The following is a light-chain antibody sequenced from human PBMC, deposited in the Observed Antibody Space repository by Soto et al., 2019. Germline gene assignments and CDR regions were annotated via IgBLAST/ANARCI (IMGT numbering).Light chain of an antibody. V-gene: IGKV3-15*01. Sequence: EIVMTQSPATLSVSPGERATLSCRASQSVSSNLAWYQQTPGQAPRLLIYGASTRATGIPARFSGSGSGIECTLTISSLQSEDFAVYYCQQYNNWPPYTFGQGTKLEIK. J-gene: IGKJ2*01. CDR3: QQYNNWPPYT. CDR2: GAS. CDR1: QSVSSN.